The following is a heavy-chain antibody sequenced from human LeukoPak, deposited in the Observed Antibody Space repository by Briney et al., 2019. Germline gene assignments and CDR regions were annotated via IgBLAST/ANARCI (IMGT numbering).Heavy chain of an antibody. CDR2: MNPNSGNT. CDR1: GYTFTSYG. V-gene: IGHV1-8*02. J-gene: IGHJ6*02. Sequence: DSVKVSCKASGYTFTSYGISWVRQATGQGLEWMGWMNPNSGNTGYAQKFQGRVTMTRNTSISTAYMELSSLRSEDTAVYYCYYYYYGMDVWGQGTTVTVSS. CDR3: YYYYYGMDV.